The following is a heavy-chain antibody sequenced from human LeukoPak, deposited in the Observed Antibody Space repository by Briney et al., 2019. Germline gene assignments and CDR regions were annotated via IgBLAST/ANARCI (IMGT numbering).Heavy chain of an antibody. D-gene: IGHD5-24*01. CDR1: GGSINGYY. CDR2: IYYTGST. V-gene: IGHV4-59*01. J-gene: IGHJ5*02. Sequence: SETLSLTCTVSGGSINGYYWSWLRQPPGKGLEWIGYIYYTGSTGYNPSLKSRVTISLDTSKNQFSLNLDSVTAADTAVYFCTRDRKDGYNPWGQGTLVTVSS. CDR3: TRDRKDGYNP.